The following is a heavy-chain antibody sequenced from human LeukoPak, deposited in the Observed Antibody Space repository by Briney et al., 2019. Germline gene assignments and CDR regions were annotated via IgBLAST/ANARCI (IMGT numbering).Heavy chain of an antibody. Sequence: PGGSLRLSCAASGFTFSSYTMNWVRQAPGRGLEWVSSISCSSSYIYYGDSVKGRFTISRDNAKNSLYLQMSSLRAEDTAVYYCANSGYSSSWYFAHWGQGTLVTVSS. D-gene: IGHD6-13*01. J-gene: IGHJ4*02. CDR3: ANSGYSSSWYFAH. V-gene: IGHV3-21*01. CDR1: GFTFSSYT. CDR2: ISCSSSYI.